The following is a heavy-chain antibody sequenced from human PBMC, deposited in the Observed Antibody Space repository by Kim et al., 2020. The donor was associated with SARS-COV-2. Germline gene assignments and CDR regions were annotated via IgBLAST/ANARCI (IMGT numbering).Heavy chain of an antibody. Sequence: GGSLRLSCAASGFTFSNFDIHWVRQAPGKGLEWVAIVLSDGSNKYYTDSVKGRFTVSRDNSKNTLFLQMNSLGTEDTAVYHCAKDRGYNVGGGMDVWGQGTTVTVSS. J-gene: IGHJ6*01. D-gene: IGHD3-16*01. V-gene: IGHV3-30*18. CDR2: VLSDGSNK. CDR1: GFTFSNFD. CDR3: AKDRGYNVGGGMDV.